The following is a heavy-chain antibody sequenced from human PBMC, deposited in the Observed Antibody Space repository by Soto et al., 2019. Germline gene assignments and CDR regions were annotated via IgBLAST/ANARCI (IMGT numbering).Heavy chain of an antibody. D-gene: IGHD3-16*01. CDR1: GFTFTTDA. Sequence: EGQLLESGGGLVQPGGSLRLSCAASGFTFTTDAMGWVRQAPGKGLDWVSTITSAHTYYAESVEGRFTISRDNSKNTLYLQMKSLGLEEQGGYFCWNGGGGGTPTILGAFDIWGQGTMVSVS. CDR3: WNGGGGGTPTILGAFDI. V-gene: IGHV3-23*01. J-gene: IGHJ3*02. CDR2: ITSAHT.